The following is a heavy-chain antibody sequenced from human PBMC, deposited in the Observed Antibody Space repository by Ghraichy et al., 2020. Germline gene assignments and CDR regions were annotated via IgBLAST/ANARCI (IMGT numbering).Heavy chain of an antibody. CDR3: ARVRLRYFDWLDDAFDI. J-gene: IGHJ3*02. Sequence: RGSLRLSCAASGFTFDDYGMSWVRQAPGKGLEWVSGMNWNGGSTGYADSVKGRFTRSRDNAKNSLYLQMNSLRAEDTALYHCARVRLRYFDWLDDAFDIWGQGTMVTVSS. CDR1: GFTFDDYG. V-gene: IGHV3-20*01. D-gene: IGHD3-9*01. CDR2: MNWNGGST.